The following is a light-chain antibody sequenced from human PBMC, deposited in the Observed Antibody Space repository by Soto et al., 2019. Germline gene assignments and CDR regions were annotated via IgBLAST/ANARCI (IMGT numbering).Light chain of an antibody. CDR3: GTWDSSLSAYV. J-gene: IGLJ1*01. Sequence: QPVLTQPPSVSAAPGQKVTISCSGSSSNIGNDYVSWYQQLPGTAPKLIIYDNNERPSGIPDRFSGSKSGTSATLGITGLQTGDEADYYCGTWDSSLSAYVFGTGTKLTVL. CDR1: SSNIGNDY. CDR2: DNN. V-gene: IGLV1-51*01.